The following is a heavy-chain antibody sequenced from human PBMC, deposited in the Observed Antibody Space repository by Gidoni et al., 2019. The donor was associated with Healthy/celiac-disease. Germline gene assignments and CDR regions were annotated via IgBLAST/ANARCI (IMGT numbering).Heavy chain of an antibody. V-gene: IGHV1-69*06. CDR3: ATCVRSNGSTSCPPYYYYYMDV. J-gene: IGHJ6*03. D-gene: IGHD2-2*01. CDR1: GGTFSSYA. CDR2: IIPIFGTA. Sequence: QVQLVQSGAEVKKPGSSVKVSCKASGGTFSSYAISWVRQAPGQGLEWMGGIIPIFGTASYAHKFHGRVTITADKSTSTAYMELSSMRSEDTAVYYWATCVRSNGSTSCPPYYYYYMDVWGKGTTVTVSS.